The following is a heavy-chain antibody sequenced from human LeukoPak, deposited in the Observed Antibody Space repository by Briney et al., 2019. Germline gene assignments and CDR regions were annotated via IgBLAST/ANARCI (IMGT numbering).Heavy chain of an antibody. D-gene: IGHD3-3*01. CDR2: ISGSGGST. CDR1: GFSFRSYV. V-gene: IGHV3-23*01. Sequence: GGSLRLSCAGSGFSFRSYVMNWVRQAPGKGREGVSGISGSGGSTYYADSAKGRFTISRDNSKKTLYLQMNSLRAEDTAVYFCAALRFGVVITISDVDFWGQGTLVTVSS. CDR3: AALRFGVVITISDVDF. J-gene: IGHJ4*02.